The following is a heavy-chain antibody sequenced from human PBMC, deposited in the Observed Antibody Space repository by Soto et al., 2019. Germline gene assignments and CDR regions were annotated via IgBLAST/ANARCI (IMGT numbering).Heavy chain of an antibody. CDR1: GYTFTSYY. V-gene: IGHV1-46*03. D-gene: IGHD3-10*01. CDR3: ARGRLTTMVRGVISPYYFDY. CDR2: INPSGGST. Sequence: QVQLVQSGAEVKKPGASVKVSCKASGYTFTSYYMHWVRQAPGQGLEWMGIINPSGGSTSYAQKFQGRVTMTRDTSTSTVYMELSSLRSEDTAVYYCARGRLTTMVRGVISPYYFDYWGQGTLVTVSS. J-gene: IGHJ4*02.